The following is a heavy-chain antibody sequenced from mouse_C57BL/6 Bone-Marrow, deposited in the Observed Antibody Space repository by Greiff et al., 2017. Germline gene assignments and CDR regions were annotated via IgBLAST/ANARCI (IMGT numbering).Heavy chain of an antibody. J-gene: IGHJ4*01. CDR1: GFSLTSYG. V-gene: IGHV2-2*01. CDR3: AREISEGYYALDY. CDR2: IWSGGST. Sequence: VKLQESGPGLVQPSQSLSITCTVSGFSLTSYGVHWVRQSPGKGLEWLGVIWSGGSTDYNAAFISRLSISKDNSKSQVFFKINSLQADDTAIYYCAREISEGYYALDYWGQGNSVTVSS.